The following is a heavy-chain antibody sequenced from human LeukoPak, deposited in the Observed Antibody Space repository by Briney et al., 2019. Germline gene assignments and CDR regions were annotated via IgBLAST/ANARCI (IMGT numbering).Heavy chain of an antibody. CDR3: GKEVGTFTLEY. V-gene: IGHV3-30*18. Sequence: PGGSLRLSCAASGFSFRTYGMHWVRQAPGKGLEWVTVISYDGSDKYYADSVKGPFTISRDNSSNTLYLQMNRLRVEDAAVYYCGKEVGTFTLEYWGRGTLVTVSS. D-gene: IGHD1-26*01. CDR2: ISYDGSDK. J-gene: IGHJ4*02. CDR1: GFSFRTYG.